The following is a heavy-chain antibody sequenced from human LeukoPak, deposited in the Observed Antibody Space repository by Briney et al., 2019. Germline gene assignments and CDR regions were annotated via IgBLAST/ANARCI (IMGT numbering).Heavy chain of an antibody. J-gene: IGHJ4*02. V-gene: IGHV4-34*01. Sequence: PSEILSLTCAVYGGPFSGYYWSWIRQPSGKGLEWIGEINHSGSTNYNPSLKSRVTISVDTSKNQFSLKLSSVTAADTAAYYCARWRVYGTYFDYWGQGTLVTVSS. D-gene: IGHD2-8*01. CDR1: GGPFSGYY. CDR3: ARWRVYGTYFDY. CDR2: INHSGST.